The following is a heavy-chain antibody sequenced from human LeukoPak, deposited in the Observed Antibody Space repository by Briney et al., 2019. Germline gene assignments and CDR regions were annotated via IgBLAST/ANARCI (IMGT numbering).Heavy chain of an antibody. CDR1: GFTFSSYA. V-gene: IGHV3-23*01. Sequence: GGSLRFSCAASGFTFSSYAMSWVRQAPGKGLEWVSAISGSGGRTYYADSVKGRFTISRDNSKNTLYLQMNSLRAEDTAVYYCAKASYRRRYYDILTGYPWFDPWGQGTLVTVSS. J-gene: IGHJ5*02. D-gene: IGHD3-9*01. CDR2: ISGSGGRT. CDR3: AKASYRRRYYDILTGYPWFDP.